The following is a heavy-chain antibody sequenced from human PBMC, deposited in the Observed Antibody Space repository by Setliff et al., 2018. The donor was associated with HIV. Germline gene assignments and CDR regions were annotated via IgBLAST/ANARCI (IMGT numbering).Heavy chain of an antibody. Sequence: PSETLSLTCTVSGGSISSYYWSRIRQPPGKGLEWLGHIYSSGSTYYNPSLKSRVTISVDMSKNQFSLKLRSVTAADTAVYYCARQERFGELIDSWGQGTLVTVSS. CDR2: IYSSGST. D-gene: IGHD3-10*01. CDR3: ARQERFGELIDS. J-gene: IGHJ4*02. CDR1: GGSISSYY. V-gene: IGHV4-59*08.